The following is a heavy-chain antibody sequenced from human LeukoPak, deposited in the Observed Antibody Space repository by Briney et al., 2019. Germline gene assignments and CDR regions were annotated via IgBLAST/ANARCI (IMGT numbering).Heavy chain of an antibody. CDR2: INAGNGNT. CDR3: ARDGIAVAGSDYYYYYYMDV. V-gene: IGHV1-3*03. Sequence: ASVKVSCKASGYTFTSYAMHWVRQAPGQRLEWMGWINAGNGNTKYSQEFQGRVTITRDTSASTAYMELSSLRSEDIAVYYCARDGIAVAGSDYYYYYYMDVWGKGTTVTVSS. D-gene: IGHD6-19*01. CDR1: GYTFTSYA. J-gene: IGHJ6*03.